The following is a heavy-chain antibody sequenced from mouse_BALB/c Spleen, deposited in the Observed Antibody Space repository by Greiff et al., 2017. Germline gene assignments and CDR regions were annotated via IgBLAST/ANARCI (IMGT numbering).Heavy chain of an antibody. CDR1: GYTFTSYW. D-gene: IGHD1-1*01. Sequence: EVQLQQSGTVLARPGASVKMSCKASGYTFTSYWMHWVKQRPGQGLEWIGAIYPGNSDTSYNQKFKGKAKLTAVTSTSTAYMELSSLTNEDSAVYYCTRKEGTYYGSSYVWFAYWGQGTLVTVSA. J-gene: IGHJ3*01. CDR3: TRKEGTYYGSSYVWFAY. CDR2: IYPGNSDT. V-gene: IGHV1-5*01.